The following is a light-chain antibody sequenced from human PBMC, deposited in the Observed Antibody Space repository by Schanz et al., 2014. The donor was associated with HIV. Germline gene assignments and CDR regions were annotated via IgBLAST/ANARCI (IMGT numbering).Light chain of an antibody. CDR2: EVS. Sequence: QSALTQPPSASGSPGQSVTISCTGTSSDVGGHNYVSWYQHHPGKAPKLIIFEVSERPSGVPDRFSGSKSGNTASLTVSGLQAEDEADYYCSSYAGSNHVVFGGGTKLTVL. J-gene: IGLJ2*01. CDR1: SSDVGGHNY. CDR3: SSYAGSNHVV. V-gene: IGLV2-8*01.